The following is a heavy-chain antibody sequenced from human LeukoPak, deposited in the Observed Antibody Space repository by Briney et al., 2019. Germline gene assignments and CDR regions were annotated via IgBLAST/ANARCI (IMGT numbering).Heavy chain of an antibody. Sequence: GGSLRLSCAASGFTFSSYAMNWVRQAPGKGLEWVALISYDGSNKNYADSVKGRFTISRDNSKNTLYLQMKSLRAEDTAVYYCAKGTATVTSRFFDYWGQGTLVTVSS. CDR2: ISYDGSNK. J-gene: IGHJ4*02. CDR1: GFTFSSYA. CDR3: AKGTATVTSRFFDY. V-gene: IGHV3-30-3*01. D-gene: IGHD2-21*02.